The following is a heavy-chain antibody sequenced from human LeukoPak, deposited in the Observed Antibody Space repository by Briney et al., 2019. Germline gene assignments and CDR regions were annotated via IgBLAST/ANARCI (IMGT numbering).Heavy chain of an antibody. J-gene: IGHJ4*02. V-gene: IGHV3-23*01. CDR3: AKYAYSSSWEYYFDY. D-gene: IGHD6-13*01. Sequence: GGSLRLSCAASGFTFSNAWMSWVRQAPGKGLEWVSGIRGNGGSTYYADSVKGRFTISRGNSRNTLYLQMNSLRAEDTAIYYCAKYAYSSSWEYYFDYWGQGTLVTVSS. CDR1: GFTFSNAW. CDR2: IRGNGGST.